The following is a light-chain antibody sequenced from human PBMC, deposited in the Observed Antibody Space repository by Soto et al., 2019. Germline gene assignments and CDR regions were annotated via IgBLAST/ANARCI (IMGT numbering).Light chain of an antibody. Sequence: IQLTQSPSSLYASVGDRVTITCRASQGISSHLAWYPQKPGKAPKLLMYGASTLQSGVPSRFRGSESGTDFTLPISSLQPEDVATDYCQQLDSYPRAFGQGTKVEV. CDR3: QQLDSYPRA. J-gene: IGKJ1*01. V-gene: IGKV1-9*01. CDR1: QGISSH. CDR2: GAS.